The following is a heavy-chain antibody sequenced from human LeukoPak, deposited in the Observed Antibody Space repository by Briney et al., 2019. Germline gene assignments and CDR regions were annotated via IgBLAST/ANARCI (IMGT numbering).Heavy chain of an antibody. CDR1: RGSTSTSI. Sequence: SETLSLTCTVPRGSTSTSIWSWSRQPPGKGLGSIGYIYYIRTTIYNPSPKCRATISVHTSTPRFSLNLRSVTAATTALYYCAGLYYDILTGYFYLDSWGQGAQVTVSS. CDR3: AGLYYDILTGYFYLDS. V-gene: IGHV4-59*01. D-gene: IGHD3-9*01. CDR2: IYYIRTT. J-gene: IGHJ5*01.